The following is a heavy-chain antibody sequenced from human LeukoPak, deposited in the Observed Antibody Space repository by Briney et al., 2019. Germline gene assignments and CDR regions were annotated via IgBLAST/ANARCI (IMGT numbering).Heavy chain of an antibody. V-gene: IGHV1-69*05. CDR2: IIPIFGTA. D-gene: IGHD3-10*01. CDR1: GGTFSSYA. CDR3: ASQLLWFGEFHNWFDP. Sequence: SVKVSCKASGGTFSSYAISWVPQAPGQGLEWMGRIIPIFGTANYAQKFQGRVTITTDESTSTAYMELSSLRSEDTAVYYCASQLLWFGEFHNWFDPWGQGTLVTVSS. J-gene: IGHJ5*02.